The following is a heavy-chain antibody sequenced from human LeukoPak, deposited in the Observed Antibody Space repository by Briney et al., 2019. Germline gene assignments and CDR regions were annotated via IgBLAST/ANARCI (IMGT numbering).Heavy chain of an antibody. CDR2: IYYSGST. D-gene: IGHD6-6*01. CDR1: GGSISSSSYY. CDR3: ARQVFLEYYYFDY. V-gene: IGHV4-39*01. Sequence: SETLSLTCTVSGGSISSSSYYWGWIRQPPGKGLEWIGSIYYSGSTYYNPSLKSRVTISVDTSKNQFSLKLSSVTAADTAVYYCARQVFLEYYYFDYWGQGTLVTVSS. J-gene: IGHJ4*02.